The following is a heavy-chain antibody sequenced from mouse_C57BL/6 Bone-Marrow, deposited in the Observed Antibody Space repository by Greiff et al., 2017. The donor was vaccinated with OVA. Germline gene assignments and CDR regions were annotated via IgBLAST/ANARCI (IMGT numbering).Heavy chain of an antibody. V-gene: IGHV14-2*01. Sequence: EVKLVESGAELVKPGASVKLSCTASGFNIKDYYMHWVKQRTEQGLEWIGRIDPEDGETKYAPKFQGKATITADTSSNTAYLQLSSLTSEDTAVYYCARSCSKGYYRIDFDYWGQGTTLTVSS. D-gene: IGHD2-3*01. CDR1: GFNIKDYY. J-gene: IGHJ2*01. CDR2: IDPEDGET. CDR3: ARSCSKGYYRIDFDY.